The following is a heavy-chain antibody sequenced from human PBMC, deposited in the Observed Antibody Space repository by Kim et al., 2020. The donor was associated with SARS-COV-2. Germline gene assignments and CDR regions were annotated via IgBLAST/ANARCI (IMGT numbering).Heavy chain of an antibody. V-gene: IGHV1-24*01. J-gene: IGHJ5*02. D-gene: IGHD3-10*01. CDR3: ATGSYGSGIDWFDP. Sequence: AQKFQGRVTMTEDTSTDTAYMELSSLRSEDTAVYYCATGSYGSGIDWFDPWGQGTLVTVSS.